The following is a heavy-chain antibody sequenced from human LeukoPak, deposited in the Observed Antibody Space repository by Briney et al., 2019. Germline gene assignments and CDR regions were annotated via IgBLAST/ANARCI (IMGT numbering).Heavy chain of an antibody. CDR3: ARRAFDSSTYYYWGYFDY. J-gene: IGHJ4*02. CDR2: IYPVDSDT. Sequence: GESLKISCKVSGYSFTSYWIAWVRQMPGKGLELMGIIYPVDSDTKYSPSFQGQVTISDDKSITTAYLQLNSLKATDTAMYYCARRAFDSSTYYYWGYFDYWGQGALVTVSS. CDR1: GYSFTSYW. D-gene: IGHD3-22*01. V-gene: IGHV5-51*01.